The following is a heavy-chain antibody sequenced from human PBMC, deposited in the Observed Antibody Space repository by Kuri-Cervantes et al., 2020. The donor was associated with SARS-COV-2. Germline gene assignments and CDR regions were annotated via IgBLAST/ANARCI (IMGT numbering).Heavy chain of an antibody. V-gene: IGHV4-4*07. CDR1: GGSISSYY. CDR3: ARRHSSGWYQGHYYMDV. CDR2: IYTSGST. J-gene: IGHJ6*03. D-gene: IGHD6-19*01. Sequence: SETLSLTCTVSGGSISSYYWSWIRQPAGKGLEWIGRIYTSGSTNYNPSLKSRVTMSVDTSKNQFSLKLSSVTAADTAVYYCARRHSSGWYQGHYYMDVWGKGTTVTVSS.